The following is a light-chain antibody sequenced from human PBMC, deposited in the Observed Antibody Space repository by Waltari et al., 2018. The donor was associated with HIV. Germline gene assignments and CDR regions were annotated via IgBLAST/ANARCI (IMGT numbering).Light chain of an antibody. CDR3: QQYHTDPS. CDR2: RAS. CDR1: QPISNW. V-gene: IGKV1-5*03. J-gene: IGKJ5*01. Sequence: DIHMTQSPSTLSAFVGDRVFITCRASQPISNWLAWYQQKPGKAPKLLIHRASTLESGVSSRFSFSGSGTEFTLIIDTLQVDDFATYYCQQYHTDPSFGQGTRLEFK.